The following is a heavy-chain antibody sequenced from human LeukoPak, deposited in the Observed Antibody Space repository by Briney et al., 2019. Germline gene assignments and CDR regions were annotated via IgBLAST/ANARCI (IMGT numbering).Heavy chain of an antibody. CDR2: IYPDDSNT. CDR3: ATQGDAFDI. V-gene: IGHV5-51*01. Sequence: GESLKISCQGSGYNFPIYWIGWVRQMPGQGLEWMGIIYPDDSNTIYGPSFQGQVTISADKSISTAYLQWSSLKASDTAMYYCATQGDAFDIWGQGTMVTVSS. J-gene: IGHJ3*02. CDR1: GYNFPIYW.